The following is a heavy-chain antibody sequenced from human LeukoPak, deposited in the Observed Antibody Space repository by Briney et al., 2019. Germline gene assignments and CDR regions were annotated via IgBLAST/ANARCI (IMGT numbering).Heavy chain of an antibody. CDR2: INWNGGST. CDR1: GFTFDDYG. J-gene: IGHJ4*02. V-gene: IGHV3-20*04. D-gene: IGHD1-26*01. Sequence: PGGSLRLSCAASGFTFDDYGMSWVRQAPGKGLEWVSGINWNGGSTGYADSVKGRFTISRDNAKNSLYLQMNSLRAEDTAVYYCAMHSGSYSFDYWGQGTLVTVSS. CDR3: AMHSGSYSFDY.